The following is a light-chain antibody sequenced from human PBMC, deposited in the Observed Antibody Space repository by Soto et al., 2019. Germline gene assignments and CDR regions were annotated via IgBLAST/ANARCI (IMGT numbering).Light chain of an antibody. CDR1: SSNIGSNT. Sequence: QLVLTQPPSASGTPGQRVTISCSGSSSNIGSNTVNWYQQLPGTAPKLLIYSNYQRPSGVPDRFSGSKSGTSASLAISGLQSEDEADYYCAAWDDSLNGVLFGGGTKLTVL. CDR3: AAWDDSLNGVL. V-gene: IGLV1-44*01. J-gene: IGLJ2*01. CDR2: SNY.